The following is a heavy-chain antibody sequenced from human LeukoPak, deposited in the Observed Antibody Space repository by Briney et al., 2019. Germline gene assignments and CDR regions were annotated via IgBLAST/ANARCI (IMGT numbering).Heavy chain of an antibody. Sequence: SETLSLTCTVSGGSINNYYWSWVRQPPGKGLEWIGRIYTSGSTNYNPSLKSRVTMSVDTSKNQFSLKLSSVTAADTAVYYCARVGCSGGSCYRSRGAFDIWGQGTMVTVSS. J-gene: IGHJ3*02. V-gene: IGHV4-4*07. CDR2: IYTSGST. CDR3: ARVGCSGGSCYRSRGAFDI. CDR1: GGSINNYY. D-gene: IGHD2-15*01.